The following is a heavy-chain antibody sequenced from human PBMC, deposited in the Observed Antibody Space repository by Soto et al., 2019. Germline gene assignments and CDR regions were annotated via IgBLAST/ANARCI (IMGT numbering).Heavy chain of an antibody. CDR1: GFTFSDHY. Sequence: TGGSLRLSCAASGFTFSDHYMDWVRQASGKGLEWVGRIRSRANNFATSSAASVKGRFTFSRDDSKNTAYLQMNTLKPEDTAVYYCARGQGAAIGDYYYHGMDVWGQGTTVTVSS. V-gene: IGHV3-73*01. CDR3: ARGQGAAIGDYYYHGMDV. CDR2: IRSRANNFAT. J-gene: IGHJ6*02. D-gene: IGHD2-2*02.